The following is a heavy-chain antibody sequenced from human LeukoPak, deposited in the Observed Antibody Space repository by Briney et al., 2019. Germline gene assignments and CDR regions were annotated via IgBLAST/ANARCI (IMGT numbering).Heavy chain of an antibody. CDR2: IKEDGSQK. J-gene: IGHJ3*02. CDR1: GFTFSTYW. D-gene: IGHD2-2*01. Sequence: PGGSLRLSCAASGFTFSTYWMSWVRQAPGKGLEWVANIKEDGSQKYHVDSVKGRFTISRDNAKNSVFLQMNSLRVEDTALYYCVVGGAFDIWGQGTMVTVSS. V-gene: IGHV3-7*01. CDR3: VVGGAFDI.